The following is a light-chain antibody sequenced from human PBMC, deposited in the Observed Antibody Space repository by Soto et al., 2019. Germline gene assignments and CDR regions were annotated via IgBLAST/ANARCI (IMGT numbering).Light chain of an antibody. CDR2: NTS. Sequence: EIVLTQSPATLSLSPGERTTLSCRASQTISNHLAWYQQKPGQAPSLLIYNTSNRAPGIPARFSGSGSGTDFTLTISSLEPEDFAVYYCQQRGNWPPTFGQGTKVDIK. CDR3: QQRGNWPPT. V-gene: IGKV3-11*01. J-gene: IGKJ1*01. CDR1: QTISNH.